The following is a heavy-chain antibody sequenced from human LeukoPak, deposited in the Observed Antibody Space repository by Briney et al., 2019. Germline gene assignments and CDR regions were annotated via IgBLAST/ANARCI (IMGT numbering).Heavy chain of an antibody. CDR3: ARGVPTYYYDSSGARTLDY. D-gene: IGHD3-22*01. CDR2: IYYSGST. Sequence: SQTLSLTCTVSGGSISSGGYYWSWIRQRPGKGLEWIGYIYYSGSTYYNPSLKSRVTISVDTSKNQFSLKLSSVTAADTAVYYCARGVPTYYYDSSGARTLDYWGQGTLVTVSS. CDR1: GGSISSGGYY. J-gene: IGHJ4*02. V-gene: IGHV4-31*03.